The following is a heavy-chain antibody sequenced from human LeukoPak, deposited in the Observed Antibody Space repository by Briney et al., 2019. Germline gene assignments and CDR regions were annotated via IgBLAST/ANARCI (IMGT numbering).Heavy chain of an antibody. CDR3: ARDPREYTRLFDY. J-gene: IGHJ4*02. CDR1: GFTFSSYS. Sequence: GGSLRLSCAASGFTFSSYSMNWVRQAPGKGLEWVSSISSSSSYIYYADSVKGRFTISRDNAKNSLYLQMNSLRAEDTAVYYCARDPREYTRLFDYWGQGTLATVSS. V-gene: IGHV3-21*01. CDR2: ISSSSSYI. D-gene: IGHD6-6*01.